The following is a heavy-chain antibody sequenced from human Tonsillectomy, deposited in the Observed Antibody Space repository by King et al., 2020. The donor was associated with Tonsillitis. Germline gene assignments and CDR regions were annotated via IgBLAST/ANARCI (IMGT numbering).Heavy chain of an antibody. CDR1: GYTFTGYY. CDR2: INPNSGGT. Sequence: QLVQSGAEVKKPGASVKVSCKASGYTFTGYYIHWVRQAPGQGLEWMGWINPNSGGTNYAQKFQGRVTMTRDTSISTAYMELSRLRSDDTAVYYCAIDENYDCSNWFDPWGQGTLVTVSS. CDR3: AIDENYDCSNWFDP. J-gene: IGHJ5*02. D-gene: IGHD3-3*01. V-gene: IGHV1-2*02.